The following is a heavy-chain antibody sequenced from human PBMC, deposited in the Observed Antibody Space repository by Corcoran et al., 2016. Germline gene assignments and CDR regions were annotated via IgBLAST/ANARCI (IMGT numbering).Heavy chain of an antibody. CDR3: TRPGYCSGGSCYPGDGFDY. V-gene: IGHV3-73*02. CDR2: IRSKANSYAT. Sequence: EVQLVESGGGLVQPGGSLKLSCAASGFTFSGSAMHWVRQASGKGLEWVGRIRSKANSYATAYAASVKGRFTISRDDSKNTAYLQMNSLKTEDTAVYYCTRPGYCSGGSCYPGDGFDYWGQGTLVTVSS. CDR1: GFTFSGSA. J-gene: IGHJ4*02. D-gene: IGHD2-15*01.